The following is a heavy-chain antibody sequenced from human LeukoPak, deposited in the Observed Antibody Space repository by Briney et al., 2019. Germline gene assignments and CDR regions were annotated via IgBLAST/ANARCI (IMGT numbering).Heavy chain of an antibody. J-gene: IGHJ4*02. CDR1: GFTFSSSS. CDR3: ARDKPVAFRGFDY. Sequence: GGSLRLSCAASGFTFSSSSMNWVHQAPGKGLEWVSYISSSSDTIYYADSVKGRFTISRDNAKNSLYLQVNSLSAEDTAIYYCARDKPVAFRGFDYWGQGTLVTVSS. V-gene: IGHV3-48*04. CDR2: ISSSSDTI. D-gene: IGHD6-19*01.